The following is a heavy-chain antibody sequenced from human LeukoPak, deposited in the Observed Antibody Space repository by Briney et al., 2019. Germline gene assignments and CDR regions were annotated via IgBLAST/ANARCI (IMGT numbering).Heavy chain of an antibody. CDR1: GFTFSSYG. D-gene: IGHD1-1*01. CDR3: ARERKYDSNFDF. Sequence: GRSLRLSCAASGFTFSSYGMNWVRQAPGEGLEWVSYISSLSGTIYYADSVKGRFTISRDNAKNTLYLQMNSLRAEDTAVYYCARERKYDSNFDFWGQGTLVTVSS. CDR2: ISSLSGTI. V-gene: IGHV3-48*04. J-gene: IGHJ4*02.